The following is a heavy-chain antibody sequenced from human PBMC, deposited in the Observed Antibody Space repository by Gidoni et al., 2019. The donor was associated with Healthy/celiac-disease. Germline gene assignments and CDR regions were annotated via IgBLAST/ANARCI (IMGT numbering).Heavy chain of an antibody. Sequence: EVQLVDSGGGLIQPGGSLRLSFADSGFTFSTTSLSWVRQARGKGLAWESGIHSGGSTKYADTVKGRITNSRDNSKNTLKIQMNRQRAEETAVYDCARDFVPSGWDDPYYYYGMEVWGQGTTVTVSS. J-gene: IGHJ6*02. CDR1: GFTFSTTS. CDR3: ARDFVPSGWDDPYYYYGMEV. CDR2: IHSGGST. D-gene: IGHD6-19*01. V-gene: IGHV3-53*01.